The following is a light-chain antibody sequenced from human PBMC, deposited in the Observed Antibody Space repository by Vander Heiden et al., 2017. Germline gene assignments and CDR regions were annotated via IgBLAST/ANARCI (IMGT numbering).Light chain of an antibody. V-gene: IGLV3-1*01. CDR3: QAWDNNTVI. CDR2: QDN. Sequence: SYELTPPPSVSVSPGQTATITCSGDKLGDKYASWYQQKPGQSPVVVIYQDNKRPSGIPERFSGSNSGNTATLTISGTQTMDEADYYCQAWDNNTVIFGGGTKLTVL. CDR1: KLGDKY. J-gene: IGLJ2*01.